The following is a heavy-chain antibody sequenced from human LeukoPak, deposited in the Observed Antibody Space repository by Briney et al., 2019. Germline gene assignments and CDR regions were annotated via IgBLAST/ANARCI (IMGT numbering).Heavy chain of an antibody. Sequence: GGSLRLSCAASGFTFSSYEMNWVRQAPGKGLEWVSYISSSGSTIYYADSVKGRFTISRDNAKNSLYLQMNSLRAEDTAVYYCARGSSLSLGRFGELYAADYWGRGTLVTVSS. J-gene: IGHJ4*02. CDR3: ARGSSLSLGRFGELYAADY. CDR1: GFTFSSYE. CDR2: ISSSGSTI. D-gene: IGHD3-10*01. V-gene: IGHV3-48*03.